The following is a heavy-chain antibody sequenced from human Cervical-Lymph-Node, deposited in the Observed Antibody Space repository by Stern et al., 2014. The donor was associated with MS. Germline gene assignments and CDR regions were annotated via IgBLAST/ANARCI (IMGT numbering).Heavy chain of an antibody. D-gene: IGHD7-27*01. Sequence: QVQLVQSGAEVRKPGASARLSCKASGYLFTSDDINWVRQASGQGLDAMVWMNTDSGYTGCEQKCRVRVTMTRDISTSTAYMELSSLTSEDAAVYYCTKAWGHWGRVTQVTVSS. CDR3: TKAWGH. CDR2: MNTDSGYT. CDR1: GYLFTSDD. V-gene: IGHV1-8*01. J-gene: IGHJ1*01.